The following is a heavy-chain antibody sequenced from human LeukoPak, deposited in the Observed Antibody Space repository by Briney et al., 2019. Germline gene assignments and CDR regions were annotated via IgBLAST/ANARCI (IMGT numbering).Heavy chain of an antibody. V-gene: IGHV3-15*01. CDR3: ATCRFVWELQQLYFFDY. D-gene: IGHD1-26*01. CDR1: GFPFSNVW. Sequence: MSGGSLRLSCAASGFPFSNVWMSWVRLAPGKGLEWVGRIKNKIDGGTTDYAAPVKGRFTISRDDSKSMLYLQMDSLKTEDTAVYYCATCRFVWELQQLYFFDYWGRGTLVTVSS. CDR2: IKNKIDGGTT. J-gene: IGHJ4*02.